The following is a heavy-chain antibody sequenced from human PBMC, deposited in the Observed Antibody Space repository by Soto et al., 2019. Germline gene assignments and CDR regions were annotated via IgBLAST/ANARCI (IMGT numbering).Heavy chain of an antibody. CDR1: GFTFSSYA. D-gene: IGHD2-2*01. CDR2: ISGSGGST. Sequence: EVQLLESGGGLVQPGGSLRLSCAASGFTFSSYAMSWVRQAPGKGLEWVSAISGSGGSTYYADSVKGRFTISRDNSKNTLNLQMNSLRAEDTAVYYCAKDPYCSSTSCYAMSFYYYYYMDVRGKGTTVTVSS. V-gene: IGHV3-23*01. CDR3: AKDPYCSSTSCYAMSFYYYYYMDV. J-gene: IGHJ6*03.